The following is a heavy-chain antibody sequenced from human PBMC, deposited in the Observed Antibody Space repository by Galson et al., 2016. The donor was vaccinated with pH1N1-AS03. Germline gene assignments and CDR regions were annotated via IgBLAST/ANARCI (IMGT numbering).Heavy chain of an antibody. Sequence: SLRLSCAASGFSFSSYWMTWVRLTPGKGLEWVANINQDGSAVHYVDSVKGRFTLSRDNAKNSLSLQMNSLRDEDTAVYYCTRGGYSSTWYWVYWGQGTLVTVSS. V-gene: IGHV3-7*03. CDR1: GFSFSSYW. J-gene: IGHJ4*02. D-gene: IGHD6-13*01. CDR2: INQDGSAV. CDR3: TRGGYSSTWYWVY.